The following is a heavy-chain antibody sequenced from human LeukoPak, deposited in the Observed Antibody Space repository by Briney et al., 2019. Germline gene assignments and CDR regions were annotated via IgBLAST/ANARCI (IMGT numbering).Heavy chain of an antibody. V-gene: IGHV3-30*18. CDR1: GFTFSSYG. J-gene: IGHJ4*02. Sequence: GGSLRLSCAASGFTFSSYGMHWVRQAPGTGLEWVAVISYDGRNKYYADSVQGRFTISRDNSKKTLYLQMNSLRAEDTAVYYCAKEQSLSSGYYYVSWDYWGQGTLVTVSS. CDR2: ISYDGRNK. CDR3: AKEQSLSSGYYYVSWDY. D-gene: IGHD3-22*01.